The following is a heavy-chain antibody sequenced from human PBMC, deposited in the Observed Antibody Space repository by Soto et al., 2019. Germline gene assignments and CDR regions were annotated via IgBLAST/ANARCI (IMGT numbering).Heavy chain of an antibody. V-gene: IGHV1-69*01. J-gene: IGHJ6*02. Sequence: QVQLVQSGAEVKKPGSSVKVSCKASGGTFSSYAISWVRQAPGQGLEWMGGIIPIFGTANYAQKFQGRVTITADESTSTADMELSSLRSEDTAVYYCARQYCSSTSCYTGMDVWGQGTTVTVSS. CDR3: ARQYCSSTSCYTGMDV. CDR1: GGTFSSYA. CDR2: IIPIFGTA. D-gene: IGHD2-2*02.